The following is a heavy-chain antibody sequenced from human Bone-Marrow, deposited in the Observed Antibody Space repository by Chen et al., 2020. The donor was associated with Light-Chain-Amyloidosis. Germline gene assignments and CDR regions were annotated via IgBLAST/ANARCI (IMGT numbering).Heavy chain of an antibody. D-gene: IGHD5-12*01. CDR2: INPSGGST. Sequence: QVQLVQSGAEVKKPGASVKVSCKASGYTFTSYYMHWVRQAPGQGLEWMGIINPSGGSTSYAQKFQGRVTMTRDTSPSTVYMELSSLRSEDTAVYYCARGGGSTIRRGGPDYWGQGTLVTVSS. J-gene: IGHJ4*02. CDR1: GYTFTSYY. V-gene: IGHV1-46*01. CDR3: ARGGGSTIRRGGPDY.